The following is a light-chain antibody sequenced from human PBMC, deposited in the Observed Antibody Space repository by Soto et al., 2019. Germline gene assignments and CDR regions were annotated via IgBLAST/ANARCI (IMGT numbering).Light chain of an antibody. V-gene: IGKV1-39*01. CDR1: QSISKY. J-gene: IGKJ3*01. CDR2: AAS. Sequence: DIQMTQSPSSLSASVGDRVTITCRASQSISKYLNWYQQKPRKAPKLLIYAASSLQSGVPSRFSGSESGTDFTLTSSSLQPEDFATYYCQQSYTMPFTFGPGTKVAIK. CDR3: QQSYTMPFT.